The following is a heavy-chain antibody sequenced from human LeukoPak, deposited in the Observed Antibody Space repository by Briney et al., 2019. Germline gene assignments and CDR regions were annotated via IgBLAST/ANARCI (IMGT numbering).Heavy chain of an antibody. Sequence: TGGSLRLSCGASGFPFNIYGMHWVRQAPGKGLEWVAFIRYDGNNKYYADSVKGRFTISRDNSKNSLYLQMNSLRAEDTAVYYCAELGITMIGGVWGKGTTVTISS. CDR1: GFPFNIYG. CDR2: IRYDGNNK. CDR3: AELGITMIGGV. J-gene: IGHJ6*04. V-gene: IGHV3-30*02. D-gene: IGHD3-10*02.